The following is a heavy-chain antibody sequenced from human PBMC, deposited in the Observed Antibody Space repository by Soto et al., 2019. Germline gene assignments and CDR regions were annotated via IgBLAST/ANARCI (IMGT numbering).Heavy chain of an antibody. CDR1: GFTFSSYG. CDR3: ARAGDTSLGIRELGAFDI. D-gene: IGHD2-21*01. J-gene: IGHJ3*02. V-gene: IGHV3-30*03. Sequence: GGSLRLSCAASGFTFSSYGMHWVRQAPGKGLEWVAVISYDGSNKYYADSVKGRFTISRDNSKSTLYLQMSSLRAEDTALYYCARAGDTSLGIRELGAFDIWGQGTKVTVSS. CDR2: ISYDGSNK.